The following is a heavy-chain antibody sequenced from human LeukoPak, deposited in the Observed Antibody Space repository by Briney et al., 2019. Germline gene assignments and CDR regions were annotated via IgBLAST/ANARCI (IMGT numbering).Heavy chain of an antibody. CDR2: ISYDGSNK. V-gene: IGHV3-30*18. J-gene: IGHJ4*02. Sequence: PGGSLRLSCAASGFTFSSYGMHWVRQAPGKGLEWVAVISYDGSNKYYADSVKGRFTISRDNSKNTLYLQMNSLRAEDTAVYYCAKFYYYDSSGFDYWGQGTLVTVSS. D-gene: IGHD3-22*01. CDR1: GFTFSSYG. CDR3: AKFYYYDSSGFDY.